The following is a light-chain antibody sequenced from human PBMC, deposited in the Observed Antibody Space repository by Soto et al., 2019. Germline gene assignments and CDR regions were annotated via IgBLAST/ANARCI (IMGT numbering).Light chain of an antibody. J-gene: IGLJ2*01. CDR2: DVS. Sequence: QSVLTQPPSASGSPGQSVAISCTGTSSDVGGYNYVSWYQQHPGKAPKLMIYDVSKRPSGVPYRFSGSKAGNTASLTVSGLQAEDEAEYYCSSNAGSNNLVFGGGTKLTVL. V-gene: IGLV2-8*01. CDR1: SSDVGGYNY. CDR3: SSNAGSNNLV.